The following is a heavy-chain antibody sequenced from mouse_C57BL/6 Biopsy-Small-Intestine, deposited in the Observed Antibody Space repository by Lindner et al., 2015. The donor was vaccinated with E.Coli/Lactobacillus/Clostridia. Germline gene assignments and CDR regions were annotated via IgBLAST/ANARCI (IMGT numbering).Heavy chain of an antibody. CDR1: GYTFSDYF. CDR2: INPKSGGT. J-gene: IGHJ2*02. Sequence: SVKVSCKASGYTFSDYFVQWVRQAPGQGLEWMGWINPKSGGTDYAQGFQGRVTVTRDTSSSTAYMELSRLRSDDTAVYYCARDQLRGGFDYWGQGNSGHRLL. CDR3: ARDQLRGGFDY. V-gene: IGHV1S29*02.